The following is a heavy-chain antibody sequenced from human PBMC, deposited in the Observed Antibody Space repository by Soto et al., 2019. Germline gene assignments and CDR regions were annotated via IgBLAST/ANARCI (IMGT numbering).Heavy chain of an antibody. J-gene: IGHJ4*02. CDR1: GFTFSSYG. Sequence: GGSLRLSCAASGFTFSSYGMHWVRQAPGKGLEWVAVIWYDGSNKYYADSVKGRFTISRDNSKNTLYLQMNNLRAEDTAVYYCARDAYEYSGYERFDYWGQGTLVTVSS. CDR3: ARDAYEYSGYERFDY. D-gene: IGHD5-12*01. CDR2: IWYDGSNK. V-gene: IGHV3-33*01.